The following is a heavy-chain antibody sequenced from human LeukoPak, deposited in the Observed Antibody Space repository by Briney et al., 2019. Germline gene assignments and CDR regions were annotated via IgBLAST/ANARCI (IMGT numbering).Heavy chain of an antibody. CDR2: IYHSGST. Sequence: SETLSLTCAVSGGSISSGGYSWSWIRQPPGKGLEWIGYIYHSGSTYYNPSLKSRVTISVDRSKNQFSLKLSSVTAADTAVYCCARTYSGWYGPHYGMDVWGQGTTDTVS. J-gene: IGHJ6*02. V-gene: IGHV4-30-2*01. CDR3: ARTYSGWYGPHYGMDV. CDR1: GGSISSGGYS. D-gene: IGHD6-19*01.